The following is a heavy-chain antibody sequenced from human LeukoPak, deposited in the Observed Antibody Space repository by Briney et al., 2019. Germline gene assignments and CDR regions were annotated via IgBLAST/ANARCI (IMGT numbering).Heavy chain of an antibody. J-gene: IGHJ6*03. CDR1: RYTVSSNY. Sequence: TGGSLRLSCVASRYTVSSNYMSWVRQAPGKGLEWVSVIYSGGSTYYADSVKGRFTISRDNSKNTLYLQMNSLRAEDTAVYYCASGSGSYRTPYYYMDVWGTGTTVTVSS. CDR3: ASGSGSYRTPYYYMDV. D-gene: IGHD3-10*01. CDR2: IYSGGST. V-gene: IGHV3-53*01.